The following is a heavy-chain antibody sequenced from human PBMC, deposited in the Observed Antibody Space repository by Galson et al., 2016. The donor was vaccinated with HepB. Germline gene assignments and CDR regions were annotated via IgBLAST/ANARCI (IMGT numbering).Heavy chain of an antibody. J-gene: IGHJ6*02. D-gene: IGHD1-26*01. CDR1: GFTLSGYG. CDR2: IWYDGSNK. Sequence: SLRLSCAASGFTLSGYGMHWVRQAPGKGLEWVAVIWYDGSNKYYEDSVKGRSTISRDSSKKTLYLQMNSLRVEDTAVYYCARQWDNYYYGMDVWGQGTTVIVSS. CDR3: ARQWDNYYYGMDV. V-gene: IGHV3-33*01.